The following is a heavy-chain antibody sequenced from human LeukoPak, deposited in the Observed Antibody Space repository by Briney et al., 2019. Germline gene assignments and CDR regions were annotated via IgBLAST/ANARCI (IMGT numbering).Heavy chain of an antibody. CDR3: TTMIVVVPFDY. D-gene: IGHD3-22*01. Sequence: GGSLRLSCAASGFTFSGSAMHWVRQASGKGLEWVGRIRSKANSYATAYAASVKGRFTISRDDSKNTAYLQMNSLKTEDTAVYYCTTMIVVVPFDYWGQGTLVTVSS. CDR2: IRSKANSYAT. CDR1: GFTFSGSA. J-gene: IGHJ4*02. V-gene: IGHV3-73*01.